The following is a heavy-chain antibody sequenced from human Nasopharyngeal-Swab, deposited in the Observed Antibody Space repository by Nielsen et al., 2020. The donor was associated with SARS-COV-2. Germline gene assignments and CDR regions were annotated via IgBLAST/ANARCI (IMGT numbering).Heavy chain of an antibody. J-gene: IGHJ4*02. CDR2: SSNKANSYTT. Sequence: GESLKISCAASGFTFSAHYMDWVRQAPGKGLEWVGRSSNKANSYTTEYAASVKGRFTISRDDSKNSLYLQMNSLRVDDTALYYCARNGWGRWLQFNYTGQGTLVTVSS. D-gene: IGHD5-24*01. CDR1: GFTFSAHY. CDR3: ARNGWGRWLQFNY. V-gene: IGHV3-72*01.